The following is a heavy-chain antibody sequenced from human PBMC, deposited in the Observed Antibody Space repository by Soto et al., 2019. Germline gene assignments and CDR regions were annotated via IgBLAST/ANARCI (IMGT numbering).Heavy chain of an antibody. V-gene: IGHV3-15*01. CDR1: GFTFKNAW. CDR2: IKTKTDAGTT. Sequence: KPGGSLRLSCAVSGFTFKNAWMSWVRQAPGKGLEWVGRIKTKTDAGTTDYAAPVKGRFTISRDDSKNTLYLQMNSLITEDTAVYYCTTDWNEAAAENWFDPWGQGTLVTVSS. D-gene: IGHD6-13*01. J-gene: IGHJ5*02. CDR3: TTDWNEAAAENWFDP.